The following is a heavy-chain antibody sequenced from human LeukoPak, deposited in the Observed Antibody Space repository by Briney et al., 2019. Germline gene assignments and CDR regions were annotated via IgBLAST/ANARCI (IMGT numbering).Heavy chain of an antibody. D-gene: IGHD2-2*01. J-gene: IGHJ3*02. V-gene: IGHV1-69*04. CDR3: ASDIVVVPAATGAFDI. Sequence: SVKVSCKASGGTFSSYAISWVRQAPGQGLEWMGRIIPILGIANYAQKFQGRVTITADKSTSTAYMELSSLRSEDTAVYYCASDIVVVPAATGAFDIWGQGTMVTVSS. CDR1: GGTFSSYA. CDR2: IIPILGIA.